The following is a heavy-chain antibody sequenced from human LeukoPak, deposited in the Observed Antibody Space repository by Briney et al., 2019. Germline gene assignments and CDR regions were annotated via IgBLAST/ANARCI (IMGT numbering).Heavy chain of an antibody. CDR1: GASIRSHY. D-gene: IGHD5-12*01. Sequence: SETLSLTCTVSGASIRSHYWSWIRQPPGKGLEWIGYMYYSGNSNYNPALKSRVTISVDTSKNQFSLKLSSVTAADTAVYYCASGGWYGGYVYFDYWGQGTLVTVSS. CDR2: MYYSGNS. J-gene: IGHJ4*02. CDR3: ASGGWYGGYVYFDY. V-gene: IGHV4-59*11.